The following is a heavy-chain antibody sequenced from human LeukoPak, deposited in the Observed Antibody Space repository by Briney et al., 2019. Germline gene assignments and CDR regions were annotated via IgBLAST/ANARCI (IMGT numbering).Heavy chain of an antibody. CDR1: CCPLNNSCYY. CDR2: IYYSGST. V-gene: IGHV4-39*01. CDR3: ARTPWYSSGWPYYFDY. Sequence: SEAPSLPCPVSCCPLNNSCYYWGWIRQPPGKGPGVVGGIYYSGSTYYNPSLKSRVTISVDTSKNQFSLKLSSVTAADTAVYYCARTPWYSSGWPYYFDYWGQGTLVTVSS. J-gene: IGHJ4*02. D-gene: IGHD6-19*01.